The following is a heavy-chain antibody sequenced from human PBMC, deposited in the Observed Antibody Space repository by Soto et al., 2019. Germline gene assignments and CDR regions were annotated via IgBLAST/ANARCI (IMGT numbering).Heavy chain of an antibody. CDR2: IKQDGSEI. CDR1: GFTFSRYW. Sequence: LRLSCAASGFTFSRYWMTWVRQAPGKGLEWVANIKQDGSEIYYVDSVKGRFTISRDNAENSLYLQMNSLRAEDTAVYYCARDPVCSGGSCYDYWGQGTLVTVSS. CDR3: ARDPVCSGGSCYDY. D-gene: IGHD2-15*01. V-gene: IGHV3-7*01. J-gene: IGHJ4*02.